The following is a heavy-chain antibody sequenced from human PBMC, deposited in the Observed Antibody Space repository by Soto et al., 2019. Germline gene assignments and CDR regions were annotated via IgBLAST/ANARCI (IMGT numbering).Heavy chain of an antibody. V-gene: IGHV1-69*08. Sequence: QVQLVQSGAEVKKPGSSVKVSCKASGATFSSYTISWVRQAPGQGLEWMGRIIPILGIANYAQKFQDRVTITADKSTSTAYMELSSLRSEDTAVYYCARETNYYGSLFDYWGQGTLVTVSS. CDR3: ARETNYYGSLFDY. CDR2: IIPILGIA. J-gene: IGHJ4*02. CDR1: GATFSSYT. D-gene: IGHD3-10*01.